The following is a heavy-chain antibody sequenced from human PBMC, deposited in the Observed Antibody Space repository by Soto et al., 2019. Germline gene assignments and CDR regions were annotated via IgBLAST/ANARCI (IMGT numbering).Heavy chain of an antibody. CDR3: ATAEVDY. CDR2: ITNIDNTE. V-gene: IGHV3-11*04. Sequence: GGSLRLSCAASGFTFSDHWMIWIRQAPGKGLEWISYITNIDNTEKYADSVRGRFAVSRDNAKKSLYLQMNSLRADDTAVYYCATAEVDYWGPGTLVTVSS. J-gene: IGHJ4*02. CDR1: GFTFSDHW.